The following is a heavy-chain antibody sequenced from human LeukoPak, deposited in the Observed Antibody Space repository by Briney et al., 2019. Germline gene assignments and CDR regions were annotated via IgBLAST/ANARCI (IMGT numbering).Heavy chain of an antibody. V-gene: IGHV4-34*12. CDR3: ARQDKDVWNYYNMDV. CDR2: IIHSGST. D-gene: IGHD3-3*01. J-gene: IGHJ6*03. Sequence: SETLSLTCAVSGGSLIDYYWSWIRQPPGKGLEWIGEIIHSGSTRYSPSLKSRVTVSVDTSNNQFFLNLTSVTAADTAVYYCARQDKDVWNYYNMDVWGKGTTVTVSS. CDR1: GGSLIDYY.